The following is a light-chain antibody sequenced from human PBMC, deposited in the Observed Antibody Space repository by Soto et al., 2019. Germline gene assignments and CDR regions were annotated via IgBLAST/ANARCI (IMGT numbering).Light chain of an antibody. CDR1: QSISSY. J-gene: IGKJ4*01. V-gene: IGKV1-39*01. CDR3: QQSYSTLLT. Sequence: DIQMTQAPSSLSASVGDRVTITCRASQSISSYLNWYQQKPGKAPKLLIYAASSLQSGLPSRFSGSGSGTDFTLTISILQPEDFATYYCQQSYSTLLTFGGGTKVDIK. CDR2: AAS.